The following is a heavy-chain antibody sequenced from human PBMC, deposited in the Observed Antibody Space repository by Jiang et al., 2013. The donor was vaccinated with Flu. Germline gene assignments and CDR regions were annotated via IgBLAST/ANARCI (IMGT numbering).Heavy chain of an antibody. CDR3: ARADCSGGSCYSDGPFDI. CDR2: TYYMSKWFN. J-gene: IGHJ3*02. CDR1: GDTVSSNSAT. Sequence: QTLSLTCVISGDTVSSNSATWNWIRQSPSRGLEWLGRTYYMSKWFNEYGVSVRGRITISPDTSKNQFSLQLNSVTPEDTAMYYCARADCSGGSCYSDGPFDIWGQGTMVTVSS. D-gene: IGHD2-15*01. V-gene: IGHV6-1*01.